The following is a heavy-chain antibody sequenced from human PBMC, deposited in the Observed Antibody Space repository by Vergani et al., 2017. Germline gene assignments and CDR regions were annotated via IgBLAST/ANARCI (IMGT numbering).Heavy chain of an antibody. J-gene: IGHJ6*03. V-gene: IGHV3-23*01. Sequence: EVQLLESGGGLVQPGGSLRLSCAASGFTFISYAMSWVRQAPGKGLEWVSATSCSGGRTYYADSVQGRFTISRDNSKNTLYLQMNSLRAEETGVYYCAKSLSRSPLNYYYYYMDVWGKGSTVTVSS. CDR3: AKSLSRSPLNYYYYYMDV. CDR1: GFTFISYA. CDR2: TSCSGGRT. D-gene: IGHD6-13*01.